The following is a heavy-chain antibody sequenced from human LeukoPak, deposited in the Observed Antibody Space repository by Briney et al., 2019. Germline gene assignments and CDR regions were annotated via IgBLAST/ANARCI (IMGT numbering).Heavy chain of an antibody. Sequence: GESMQISCKGSGYSFTSYWIGWVRQMPGKGLEWMGIIYPGDSDTRYSPSFQGQVTISADKSISTAYLQWSSLKASDTAMYYCARQNSDYGVYFGSWARGTLVTVSS. CDR3: ARQNSDYGVYFGS. CDR2: IYPGDSDT. V-gene: IGHV5-51*01. D-gene: IGHD4-17*01. J-gene: IGHJ4*02. CDR1: GYSFTSYW.